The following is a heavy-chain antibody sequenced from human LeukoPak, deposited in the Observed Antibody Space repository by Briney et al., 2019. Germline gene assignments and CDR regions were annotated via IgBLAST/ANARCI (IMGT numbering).Heavy chain of an antibody. Sequence: GGSLRLSCAASGFTFGNYAMTWVRQAPGKGLEWVSSMSGSGSSTYFAESVKGRFTISRDNYKNTLYLQMTSLRVDDTAVYYCAKGLMGDRVYFNHWGQGTLVTVSS. CDR3: AKGLMGDRVYFNH. J-gene: IGHJ4*02. D-gene: IGHD3-16*01. CDR1: GFTFGNYA. V-gene: IGHV3-23*01. CDR2: MSGSGSST.